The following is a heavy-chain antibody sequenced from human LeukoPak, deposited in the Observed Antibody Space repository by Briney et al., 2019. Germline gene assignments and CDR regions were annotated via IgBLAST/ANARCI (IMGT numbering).Heavy chain of an antibody. CDR3: ARGSYCGGDCYSRGSYYYYMDV. CDR2: ISYDGSNK. CDR1: GFTFSSYA. J-gene: IGHJ6*03. V-gene: IGHV3-30*04. Sequence: GGSLRLSCAASGFTFSSYAMHWVRQAPGKGLEWVAVISYDGSNKYYADSVKGRFTISRDNSKNTLYLQMNSLRAEDTAVYYCARGSYCGGDCYSRGSYYYYMDVWGKGTTVTVSS. D-gene: IGHD2-21*02.